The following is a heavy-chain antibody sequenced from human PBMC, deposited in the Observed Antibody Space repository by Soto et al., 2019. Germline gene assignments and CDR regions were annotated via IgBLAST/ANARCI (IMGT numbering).Heavy chain of an antibody. V-gene: IGHV3-48*02. CDR3: ARCSRNSCYSYGVDV. Sequence: QTAGSLRLSCAASGYTFRNCGINWVRKTPGKGLGWVSYISDSGATKHYADSVKGRFTISRDNGKDSLYLQMNSLRDEDTAVYFCARCSRNSCYSYGVDVWGQGATVTVPS. CDR2: ISDSGATK. CDR1: GYTFRNCG. J-gene: IGHJ6*02. D-gene: IGHD2-15*01.